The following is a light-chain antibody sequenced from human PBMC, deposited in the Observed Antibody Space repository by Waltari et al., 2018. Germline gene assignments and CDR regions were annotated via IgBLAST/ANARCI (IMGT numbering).Light chain of an antibody. CDR1: HGFHNS. V-gene: IGKV1-9*01. CDR3: QQLTIYPPLT. Sequence: IQLTQSPSFLSASVGYRVTITCRASHGFHNSFAWYQQQTGDSPKPQIYDASTLQSGVPSRCSGSRSGREVTLTNYSLQPEDFATEYCQQLTIYPPLTFGGGIRVQIK. J-gene: IGKJ4*01. CDR2: DAS.